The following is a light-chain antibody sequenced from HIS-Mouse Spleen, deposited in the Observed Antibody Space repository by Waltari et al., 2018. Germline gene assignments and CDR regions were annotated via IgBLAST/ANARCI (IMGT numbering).Light chain of an antibody. V-gene: IGLV3-21*03. CDR1: NIGSKS. Sequence: SYVLTQPPSVSVAPGTTARITCGGNNIGSKSVHLYQQKPGQAPVLVVYEDSHRPSGIPGRFSGANSGNTATLTISRVEAGDEGDYYCQVWDSSSDHVVFGGGTKLTVL. J-gene: IGLJ2*01. CDR3: QVWDSSSDHVV. CDR2: EDS.